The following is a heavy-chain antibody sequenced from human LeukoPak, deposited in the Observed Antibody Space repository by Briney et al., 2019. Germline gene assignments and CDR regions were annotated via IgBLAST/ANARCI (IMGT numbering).Heavy chain of an antibody. CDR2: ISYDGSNK. D-gene: IGHD5-24*01. V-gene: IGHV3-30-3*01. CDR1: GFTFSSYA. CDR3: AVGRWLQFFDY. J-gene: IGHJ4*02. Sequence: GGSLRLSCAASGFTFSSYAMHWVRQAPGKGLEWVAVISYDGSNKYYADSVKGRFTISRDNPKNTLYVQMNSLRAEDTAVYYCAVGRWLQFFDYWGQGTLVTVSS.